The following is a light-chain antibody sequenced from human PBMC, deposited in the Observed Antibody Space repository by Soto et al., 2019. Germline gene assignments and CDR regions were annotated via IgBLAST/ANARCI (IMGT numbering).Light chain of an antibody. CDR1: QSVSNY. CDR2: DAS. V-gene: IGKV3-11*01. J-gene: IGKJ4*01. Sequence: EIVLTQSPATLSLSPGERATLSCRASQSVSNYLAWYQQKPGQAPRLLIHDASTRATGIPARFSGSGSGTDFTLTITTLEPEDFAVYYCQQHINRLSFGGGTKV. CDR3: QQHINRLS.